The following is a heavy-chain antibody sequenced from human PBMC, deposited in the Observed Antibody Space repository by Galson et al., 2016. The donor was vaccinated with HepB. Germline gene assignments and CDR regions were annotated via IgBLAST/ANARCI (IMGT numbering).Heavy chain of an antibody. CDR1: GYTFRHYY. CDR2: IYPDDSDI. V-gene: IGHV5-51*03. J-gene: IGHJ3*02. Sequence: QSGAEVKKPGESLKISCQASGYTFRHYYIAWVRQMPGKGLEWMGIIYPDDSDIRYSPSFQGQVTMSVDKSISTAYLHGSSLKASDTAMYYCARFRCGGDCYLDSWGQGTMVTVSS. CDR3: ARFRCGGDCYLDS. D-gene: IGHD2-21*02.